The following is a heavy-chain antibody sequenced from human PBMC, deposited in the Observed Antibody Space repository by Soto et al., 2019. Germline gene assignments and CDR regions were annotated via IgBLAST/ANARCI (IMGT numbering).Heavy chain of an antibody. CDR2: IYYRGNA. CDR1: DDSINSDKYY. J-gene: IGHJ4*02. Sequence: SETLSLTCSVSDDSINSDKYYWGWIRHPPGKGLEWIGSIYYRGNAYYNPSLQTRVTISLDKSKSQFSLKLNSVTAADSAVYFCARLEGLATISYYFDFWXPGALVTVSS. CDR3: ARLEGLATISYYFDF. D-gene: IGHD3-9*01. V-gene: IGHV4-39*01.